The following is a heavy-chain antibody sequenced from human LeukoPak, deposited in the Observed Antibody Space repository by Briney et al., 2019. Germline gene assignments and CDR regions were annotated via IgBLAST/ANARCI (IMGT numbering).Heavy chain of an antibody. CDR3: ARVGTNGVFN. J-gene: IGHJ4*02. Sequence: ASVKVSCKASGYTFHKYGISWVRQAPGQGLEWMAWINTDNGNTNYAQKFQGRVTLTTDTSASTIYMELGNLRSDDTAVYYCARVGTNGVFNWGQGTLVTVSS. V-gene: IGHV1-18*01. CDR2: INTDNGNT. D-gene: IGHD2-8*01. CDR1: GYTFHKYG.